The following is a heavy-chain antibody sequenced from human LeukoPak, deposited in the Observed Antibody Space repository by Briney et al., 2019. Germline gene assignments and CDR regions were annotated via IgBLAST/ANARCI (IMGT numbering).Heavy chain of an antibody. Sequence: ASVKVSCKASGFTFSSYAFHRVRQAPGQGLEWLGSINGGSGTTRLSDRLQGRVSITRDTSATTAYVDLSRLASDDTAVYFCARGDWRWYLDLWGRGTLVTVSS. CDR1: GFTFSSYA. D-gene: IGHD2-21*01. CDR3: ARGDWRWYLDL. V-gene: IGHV1-3*01. CDR2: INGGSGTT. J-gene: IGHJ2*01.